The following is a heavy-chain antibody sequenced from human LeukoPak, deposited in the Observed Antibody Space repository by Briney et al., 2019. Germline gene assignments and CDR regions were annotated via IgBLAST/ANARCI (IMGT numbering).Heavy chain of an antibody. CDR1: GFTFSNAW. V-gene: IGHV3-15*01. Sequence: GGSLRLSCAVSGFTFSNAWMSWVRQAPGKGLEWVGRIKSKTDGGTTDYAAPVKGRFTISRDDSKNTLYLQMNSLKTEDTAVYYCSSGIAVAGYQNWGQGTLVTVSS. J-gene: IGHJ4*02. CDR3: SSGIAVAGYQN. CDR2: IKSKTDGGTT. D-gene: IGHD6-19*01.